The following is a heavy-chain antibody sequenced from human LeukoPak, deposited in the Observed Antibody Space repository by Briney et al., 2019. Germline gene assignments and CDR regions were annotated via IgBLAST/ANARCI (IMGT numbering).Heavy chain of an antibody. D-gene: IGHD3-10*01. CDR3: ATVAVIRGVTYFDY. CDR1: GGSISSYY. CDR2: LFYSGST. V-gene: IGHV4-59*01. J-gene: IGHJ4*02. Sequence: SSETLSLTCTVSGGSISSYYWSWIRQPPGKGLEWIAYLFYSGSTDYNPSLESRVTISVDTSKNQFSLRLRSVTAADTAVYYCATVAVIRGVTYFDYWGQGTLVTVSS.